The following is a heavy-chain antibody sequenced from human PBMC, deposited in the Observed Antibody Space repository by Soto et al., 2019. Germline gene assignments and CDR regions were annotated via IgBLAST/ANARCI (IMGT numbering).Heavy chain of an antibody. CDR1: GYSFTSYW. Sequence: GESLKISCKGSGYSFTSYWIGWVRQMPGKGLEWMGIIYPGDSDTRYSPSFQGQVTISADKSISTAYLQWSSLKASDTAMYYCARPVYGYSYGYYYYGMDGWGQGTTVTVSS. CDR3: ARPVYGYSYGYYYYGMDG. V-gene: IGHV5-51*01. J-gene: IGHJ6*02. D-gene: IGHD5-18*01. CDR2: IYPGDSDT.